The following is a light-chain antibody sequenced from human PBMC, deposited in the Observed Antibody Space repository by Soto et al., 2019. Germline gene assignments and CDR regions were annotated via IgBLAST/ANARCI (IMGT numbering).Light chain of an antibody. CDR3: QQYAKAPLT. CDR2: GIS. CDR1: QSVISNY. J-gene: IGKJ1*01. V-gene: IGKV3-20*01. Sequence: EIVLTQSPATLSLSPGERATLSCRASQSVISNYFAWYQQKPGQAPRLLIYGISTTATGVPDRFSGSGSGTDFTLTISRLEPEDFAVYYCQQYAKAPLTFGQGTKVDIK.